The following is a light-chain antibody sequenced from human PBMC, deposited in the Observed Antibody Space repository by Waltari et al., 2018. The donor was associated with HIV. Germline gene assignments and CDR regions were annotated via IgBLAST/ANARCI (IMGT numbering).Light chain of an antibody. CDR3: QSYDSSLSGVV. CDR2: GNT. CDR1: SSHIGAGYH. Sequence: QSVLTPPPSVSGAPGQRVTIPCTGGSSHIGAGYHVHWYQQLPGTAPKLLIYGNTNRPSGVPDRFSGSKSGTAASLAITGLQAEDESDYYCQSYDSSLSGVVFGGGTKLTVL. V-gene: IGLV1-40*01. J-gene: IGLJ2*01.